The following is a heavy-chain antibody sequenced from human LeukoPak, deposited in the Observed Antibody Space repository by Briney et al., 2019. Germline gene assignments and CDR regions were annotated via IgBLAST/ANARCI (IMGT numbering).Heavy chain of an antibody. CDR2: IYPGDSDT. D-gene: IGHD1-26*01. J-gene: IGHJ4*02. V-gene: IGHV5-51*01. CDR3: ARRVDSYWFFDY. Sequence: GESLQISCKGSGYSFTNYWIGWVRQLPGKGLEWMGIIYPGDSDTRYIPSFQGQVTISADKSINTPYLQWSSLKASDTAMYYCARRVDSYWFFDYWGQGTLVTVS. CDR1: GYSFTNYW.